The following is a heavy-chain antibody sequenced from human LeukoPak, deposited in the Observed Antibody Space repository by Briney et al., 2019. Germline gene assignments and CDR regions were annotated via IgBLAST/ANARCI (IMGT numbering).Heavy chain of an antibody. CDR3: ARVTSDYYGSGTYYNPYYFDY. J-gene: IGHJ4*02. CDR1: GGSINSGDYY. Sequence: ASETLSLTCTVSGGSINSGDYYWSWIRQPPGKGLEWIRYISYSGSTYYTPSLRSRVTMSVDTSKNQFSLKLSSVTAADTAVYYCARVTSDYYGSGTYYNPYYFDYWGQGTLVTVSS. CDR2: ISYSGST. V-gene: IGHV4-30-4*01. D-gene: IGHD3-10*01.